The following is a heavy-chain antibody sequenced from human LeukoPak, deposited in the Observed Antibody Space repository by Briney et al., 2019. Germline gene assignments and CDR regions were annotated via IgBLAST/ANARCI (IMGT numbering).Heavy chain of an antibody. Sequence: GGSLRLSCVASGFTFTGHSMHWVRQAPGKGLEWVAVVGNDEKTIFYADSLKGRFTFSRDNSKNTVYLQMISLRDEDTAVYYCAREKQLGGTPFDYWGQGALVTVSS. CDR1: GFTFTGHS. CDR3: AREKQLGGTPFDY. D-gene: IGHD1-26*01. CDR2: VGNDEKTI. J-gene: IGHJ4*02. V-gene: IGHV3-30*04.